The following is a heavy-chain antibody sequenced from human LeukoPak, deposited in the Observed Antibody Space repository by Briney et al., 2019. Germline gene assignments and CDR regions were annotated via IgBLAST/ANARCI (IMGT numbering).Heavy chain of an antibody. V-gene: IGHV1-8*02. Sequence: ASVKVSCKASGYTFTSYDINWVRQATGQGLEWMGWMNPNSGNTGYAQKFQGRVTMTTDTSTSTAYMELRSLRSDDTAVYYCARARYCSSTSCYNNYYFDYWGQGTLVTVSS. CDR2: MNPNSGNT. CDR1: GYTFTSYD. J-gene: IGHJ4*02. CDR3: ARARYCSSTSCYNNYYFDY. D-gene: IGHD2-2*02.